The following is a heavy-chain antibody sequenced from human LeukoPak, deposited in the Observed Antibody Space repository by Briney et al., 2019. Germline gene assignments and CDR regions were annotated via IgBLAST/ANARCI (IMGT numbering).Heavy chain of an antibody. Sequence: AGGSLRLSCVGSGFSLSGDWMTWVRQAPGTGLEWVANIKEDGGETYYVDSVKGRFTISRDNAKNSLYLQMNNLRAEDTAVYFRAKPLNRLFLFWGPGTLVTVSS. CDR2: IKEDGGET. V-gene: IGHV3-7*01. CDR3: AKPLNRLFLF. D-gene: IGHD2-21*01. J-gene: IGHJ4*02. CDR1: GFSLSGDW.